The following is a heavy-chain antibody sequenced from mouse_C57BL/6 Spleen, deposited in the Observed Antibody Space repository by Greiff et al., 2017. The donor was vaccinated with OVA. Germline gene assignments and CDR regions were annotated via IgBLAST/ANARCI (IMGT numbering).Heavy chain of an antibody. D-gene: IGHD1-1*01. CDR1: GYAFSSYW. CDR3: ASHYYGSSHAMDY. Sequence: QVHVKQSGAELVKPGASVKISCKASGYAFSSYWMNWVKQRPGKGLEWIGQIYPGDGDTNYNGKFKGKATLTADKSSSTAYMQLSSLTSEDSAVYFCASHYYGSSHAMDYWGQGTSVTVSS. CDR2: IYPGDGDT. J-gene: IGHJ4*01. V-gene: IGHV1-80*01.